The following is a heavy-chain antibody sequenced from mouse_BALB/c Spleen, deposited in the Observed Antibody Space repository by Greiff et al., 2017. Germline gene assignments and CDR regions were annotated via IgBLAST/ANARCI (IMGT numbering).Heavy chain of an antibody. Sequence: EVKLVESGGGLVKPGGSLKLSCAASGFTFSSYAMSWVRQTPEKRLEWVASISSGGSTYYPDSVKGRFTISRDNARNILYLQMSSLRSEDTAMYYCARGQDRYDGETWFAYWGQGTLVTVSA. D-gene: IGHD2-14*01. CDR1: GFTFSSYA. CDR3: ARGQDRYDGETWFAY. V-gene: IGHV5-6-5*01. CDR2: ISSGGST. J-gene: IGHJ3*01.